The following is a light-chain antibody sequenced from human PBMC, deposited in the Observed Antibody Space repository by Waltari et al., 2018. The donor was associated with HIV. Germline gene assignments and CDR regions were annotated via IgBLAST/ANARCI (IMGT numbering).Light chain of an antibody. CDR3: SSHADSDNSV. Sequence: QSALTQPPSASGSPGQSVTISCTGTSSDVGGSTSVSWFQQHPGKAPKLMIYEVTKRPSGVPDRFSGSKSGNTASLTVSGLQAEDEADYYCSSHADSDNSVFGTGTTVTVL. CDR2: EVT. J-gene: IGLJ1*01. V-gene: IGLV2-8*01. CDR1: SSDVGGSTS.